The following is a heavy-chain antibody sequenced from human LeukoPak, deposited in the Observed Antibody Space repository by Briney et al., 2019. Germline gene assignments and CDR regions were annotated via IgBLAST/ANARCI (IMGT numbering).Heavy chain of an antibody. CDR3: AKERCSGGTCYSSSDH. D-gene: IGHD2-15*01. Sequence: GGSLRLSCAASGFTFSSYSMNWVRQAPGKGLEGVSVISGSGGTTYYADSVKGRFTISRDNSKNTLYLQMNSLRAEDTAVYYCAKERCSGGTCYSSSDHWGQGTLVTVSS. V-gene: IGHV3-23*01. J-gene: IGHJ5*02. CDR2: ISGSGGTT. CDR1: GFTFSSYS.